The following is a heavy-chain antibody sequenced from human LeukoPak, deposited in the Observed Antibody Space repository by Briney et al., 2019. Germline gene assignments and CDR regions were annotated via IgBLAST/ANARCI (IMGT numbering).Heavy chain of an antibody. V-gene: IGHV4-59*01. J-gene: IGHJ4*02. CDR2: IHYSGST. CDR3: ARDQQGYFDY. CDR1: GGSISSYY. Sequence: SETLSLTCTVSGGSISSYYWSWIRQPPGKGLEWIGYIHYSGSTNYNPSLKSRVTISVDTSKNQFSLKLSSVTAADTAVYYCARDQQGYFDYWGQGTLVTVSS. D-gene: IGHD6-13*01.